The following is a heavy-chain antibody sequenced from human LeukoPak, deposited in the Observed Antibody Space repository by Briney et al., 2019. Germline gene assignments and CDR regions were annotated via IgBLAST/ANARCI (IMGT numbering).Heavy chain of an antibody. D-gene: IGHD4-17*01. CDR3: ASSRATVTTSYYFDY. V-gene: IGHV1-18*01. CDR1: GYTFTSYG. CDR2: ISAYNGNT. Sequence: ASVNVSCKASGYTFTSYGISWVRQAPGQGLEWMGWISAYNGNTNYAQKLQGRVTMTTDTSTSTAYMELRSLRSDDTAVYYCASSRATVTTSYYFDYWGQGTLVTVSS. J-gene: IGHJ4*02.